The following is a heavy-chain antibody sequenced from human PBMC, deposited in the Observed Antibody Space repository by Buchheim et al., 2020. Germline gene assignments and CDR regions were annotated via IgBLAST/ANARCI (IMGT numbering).Heavy chain of an antibody. Sequence: QVQLQESGPGLVKPSGTLSLTCAVSGGSISSSNWWSWVRQPPGKGLEWIGEIYHSGSTNYNPSLKSRVTISVDNSKNQFSLKLSSVTAADTAVYYCARIPLEVVPAAILYPIGIFDYWGQGTL. D-gene: IGHD2-2*02. CDR3: ARIPLEVVPAAILYPIGIFDY. V-gene: IGHV4-4*02. CDR2: IYHSGST. CDR1: GGSISSSNW. J-gene: IGHJ4*02.